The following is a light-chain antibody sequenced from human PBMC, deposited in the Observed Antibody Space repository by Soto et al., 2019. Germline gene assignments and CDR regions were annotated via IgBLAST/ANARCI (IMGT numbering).Light chain of an antibody. CDR3: CSYAGSSTLV. CDR1: SSDVGSYKF. CDR2: EGS. J-gene: IGLJ2*01. Sequence: QPVLTQPASVSGSPGQSITISCTGTSSDVGSYKFVSWYQHHPGKAPKLMIYEGSKRPSGVSYRFSGSKSGNTASLTISGLQAEDEADYYCCSYAGSSTLVFGGGTKLTVL. V-gene: IGLV2-23*01.